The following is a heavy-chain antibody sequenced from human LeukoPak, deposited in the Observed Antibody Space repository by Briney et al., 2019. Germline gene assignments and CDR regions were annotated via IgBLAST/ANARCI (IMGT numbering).Heavy chain of an antibody. D-gene: IGHD3-10*01. V-gene: IGHV4-61*02. CDR3: ARRSPDYYGSGSYSL. Sequence: SQTLSLTCTVSGGSISSGSYYWSWIRQPAGKGLEWIGRIYSSSGSTNYNPSLKSRVTISVDTSKNQFSLKLSSVTAADTAVYYYARRSPDYYGSGSYSLWGQGILVTVSS. CDR1: GGSISSGSYY. CDR2: IYSSSGST. J-gene: IGHJ4*02.